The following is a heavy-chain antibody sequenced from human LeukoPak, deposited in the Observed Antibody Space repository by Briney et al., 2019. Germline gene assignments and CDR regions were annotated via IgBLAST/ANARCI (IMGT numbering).Heavy chain of an antibody. Sequence: GGSLRLSCAASGFTFSSYAMSWVRQAPGKGLEWVSAISGSGGSTYYADSVKGRFTISRDNSENTLYLQMNSLRAEDTAVYYCAKGTRAYDTLYYFDYWGQGTLVTVSS. CDR3: AKGTRAYDTLYYFDY. J-gene: IGHJ4*02. CDR2: ISGSGGST. V-gene: IGHV3-23*01. CDR1: GFTFSSYA. D-gene: IGHD3-9*01.